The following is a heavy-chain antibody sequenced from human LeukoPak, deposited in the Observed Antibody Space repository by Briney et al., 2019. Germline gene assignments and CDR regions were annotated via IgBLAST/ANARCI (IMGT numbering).Heavy chain of an antibody. CDR3: ASEPDYGDYTLDY. CDR1: GFTFSSFW. D-gene: IGHD4-17*01. J-gene: IGHJ4*02. CDR2: INSDGSST. V-gene: IGHV3-74*01. Sequence: QAGGSLRLSCAASGFTFSSFWMHWVRQAPGKGLVWVSRINSDGSSTNYADSVKGRFTISRDNAKNTLYLQMNSLRAEDTAVYYCASEPDYGDYTLDYWGQGTLVTVSS.